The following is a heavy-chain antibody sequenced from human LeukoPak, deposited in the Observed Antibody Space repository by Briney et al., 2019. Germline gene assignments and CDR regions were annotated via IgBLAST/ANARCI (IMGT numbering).Heavy chain of an antibody. CDR2: IYTSGST. Sequence: SETLSLTCTVSGGSISSYYWSWIRQPPGKGLEWIGYIYTSGSTNYNPSLKSRVTISVDTSKNQFSLTLSSVTAADTAVYYCARHTYYYDSSGYPREDYYYYYYMDVWGKGTTVTVSS. CDR3: ARHTYYYDSSGYPREDYYYYYYMDV. D-gene: IGHD3-22*01. V-gene: IGHV4-4*09. CDR1: GGSISSYY. J-gene: IGHJ6*03.